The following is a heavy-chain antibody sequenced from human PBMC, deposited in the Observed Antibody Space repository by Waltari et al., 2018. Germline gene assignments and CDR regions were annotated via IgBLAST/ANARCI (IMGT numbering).Heavy chain of an antibody. D-gene: IGHD3-10*01. CDR2: IKQDGTQQ. J-gene: IGHJ4*02. CDR1: GFTFGSHW. V-gene: IGHV3-7*01. CDR3: ARALPGEITVYDY. Sequence: EVQLVESGGGLVQPGGSLGLSCVASGFTFGSHWMSWVRQAPEKGLEWVADIKQDGTQQYYVDSVKGRFTVSRDNHKNSLFLQMNSLRAEDTAVYYCARALPGEITVYDYWAQGALVTVSS.